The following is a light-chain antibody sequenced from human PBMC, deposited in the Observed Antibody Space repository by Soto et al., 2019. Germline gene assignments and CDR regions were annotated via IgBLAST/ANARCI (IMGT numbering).Light chain of an antibody. CDR1: QSVSSSY. V-gene: IGKV3-20*01. CDR3: QQYGSSPPWT. CDR2: GAS. Sequence: EIVLTQSPGTLSLSPGERATLSCRASQSVSSSYLAWYQQKPGQAPRLLIYGASSRATGIPDRFSGSGSGTDFTLPIIRLEPEDFAVYYCQQYGSSPPWTFGQGTKVEIK. J-gene: IGKJ1*01.